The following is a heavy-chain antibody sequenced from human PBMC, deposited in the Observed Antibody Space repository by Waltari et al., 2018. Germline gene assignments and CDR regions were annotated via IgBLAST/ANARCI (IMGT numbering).Heavy chain of an antibody. Sequence: EVQRVESGGGFVQPGGSLALSCPAPGFPFSSHWMHWVRQPPGKGLEWVSSVDFDGSDTPYADSVKGRFTISRDNTKNTVFLRMNSLRGEDTAVYYCARDGHGTVDFDYWGQGTLVTVSS. CDR1: GFPFSSHW. J-gene: IGHJ4*02. V-gene: IGHV3-74*01. CDR3: ARDGHGTVDFDY. CDR2: VDFDGSDT.